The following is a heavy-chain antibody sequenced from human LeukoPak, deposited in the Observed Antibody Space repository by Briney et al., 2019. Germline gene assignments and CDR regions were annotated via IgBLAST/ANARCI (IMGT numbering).Heavy chain of an antibody. CDR2: IYSSGST. CDR3: AKGPYLSCSGGSCYRLDY. D-gene: IGHD2-15*01. Sequence: SETLSLTCTVSGDSISSGSYYWSWIRQPAGKGLEWIGRIYSSGSTNYNPPLKSRVTISVDMSKNLFSLRLSSVTAADTAVYYCAKGPYLSCSGGSCYRLDYWAQGTLVTVSS. J-gene: IGHJ4*02. V-gene: IGHV4-61*02. CDR1: GDSISSGSYY.